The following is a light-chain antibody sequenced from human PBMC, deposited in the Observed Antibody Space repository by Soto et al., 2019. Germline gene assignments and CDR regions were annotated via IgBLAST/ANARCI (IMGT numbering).Light chain of an antibody. CDR1: NYNIGVSY. CDR3: AVGDNILRAYL. J-gene: IGLJ1*01. Sequence: QSVLNQPPASCGTPGQTVTLSCSEGNYNIGVSYVYWYQHFAGAAPNILMSKTNQRASGVPDRFSAPKSGTSAPLAISGLRSKDEAHYYCAVGDNILRAYLFGTGTKFTVL. V-gene: IGLV1-47*01. CDR2: KTN.